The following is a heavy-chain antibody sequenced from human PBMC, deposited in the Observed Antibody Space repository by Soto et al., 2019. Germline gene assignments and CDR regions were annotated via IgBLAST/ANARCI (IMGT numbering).Heavy chain of an antibody. D-gene: IGHD3-22*01. J-gene: IGHJ4*02. CDR2: FDPEDGET. CDR1: GYTLTELS. CDR3: ATVRRDSSGYYWGGLFDY. Sequence: GASVKVSCKVSGYTLTELSMHWVRQAPGKGLEWMGGFDPEDGETIYAQKFQGRVTMTEDTSTDTAYMELSSLRSEDTAVYYCATVRRDSSGYYWGGLFDYWGQGALVTVSS. V-gene: IGHV1-24*01.